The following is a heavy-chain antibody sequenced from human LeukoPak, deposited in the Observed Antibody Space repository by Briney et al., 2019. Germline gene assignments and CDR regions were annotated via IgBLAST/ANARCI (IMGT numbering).Heavy chain of an antibody. Sequence: GGSLRLSCAASGFTFSSYAMSWVRQAPGKGLEWVSAISGSSGSTYYADSVKGRFTISRDNSKNTLYLQMNSLRAEDTAVYYWAKSSGGHSDYWGRGPLVTVPS. CDR1: GFTFSSYA. V-gene: IGHV3-23*01. J-gene: IGHJ4*02. CDR3: AKSSGGHSDY. D-gene: IGHD6-19*01. CDR2: ISGSSGST.